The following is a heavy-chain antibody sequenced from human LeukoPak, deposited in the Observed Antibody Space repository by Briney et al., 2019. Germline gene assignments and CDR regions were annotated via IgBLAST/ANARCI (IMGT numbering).Heavy chain of an antibody. D-gene: IGHD6-19*01. CDR3: ASGSSLDGSSGWPTHYY. CDR2: INPNSGGT. Sequence: ASVTVSCKASGYTFTFCYMHWVRQAPGQGLEWMGWINPNSGGTHYAQKFQGRVTMTRDTSISTAYMELSSLRSDDTALYYCASGSSLDGSSGWPTHYYWGQGALVTVSS. CDR1: GYTFTFCY. J-gene: IGHJ4*02. V-gene: IGHV1-2*02.